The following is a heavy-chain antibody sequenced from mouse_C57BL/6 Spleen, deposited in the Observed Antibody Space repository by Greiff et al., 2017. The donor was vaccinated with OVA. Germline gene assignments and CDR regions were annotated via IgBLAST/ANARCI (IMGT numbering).Heavy chain of an antibody. J-gene: IGHJ4*01. V-gene: IGHV5-4*01. CDR3: ARDVITTGYAMDY. CDR1: GFTFSSYA. Sequence: EVQLVESGGGLVKPGGSLKLSCAASGFTFSSYAMSWVRQTPEKRLEWVATISDGGSYTYYPDNVKGRFTISRDNAKNNLYLQMSHLKSEDTAMYYCARDVITTGYAMDYWGQGTSVTVSS. D-gene: IGHD1-1*01. CDR2: ISDGGSYT.